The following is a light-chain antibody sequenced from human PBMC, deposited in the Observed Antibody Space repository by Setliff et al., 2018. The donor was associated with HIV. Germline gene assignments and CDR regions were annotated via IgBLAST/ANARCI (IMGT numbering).Light chain of an antibody. Sequence: QSALTQPPSVSGSPGQSVTISCTGTSSDVGSSNRVSWYQQPPGTVPRLMIYEVSSRPSGVPDRFSGSKSGNTASLTISGLQAEDEADYYCCSYADSATFDVFGGGTKVTVL. CDR3: CSYADSATFDV. CDR2: EVS. CDR1: SSDVGSSNR. J-gene: IGLJ2*01. V-gene: IGLV2-18*02.